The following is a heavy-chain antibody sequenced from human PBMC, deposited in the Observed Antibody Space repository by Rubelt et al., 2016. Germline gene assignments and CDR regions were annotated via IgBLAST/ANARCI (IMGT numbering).Heavy chain of an antibody. J-gene: IGHJ4*02. D-gene: IGHD3-10*01. V-gene: IGHV1-2*06. CDR1: GYTFTSYY. CDR2: INPNSGDP. Sequence: QVQLVQSGAEVKQPGASVRVSCKTSGYTFTSYYMHWVRQAPGQGLEWMGRINPNSGDPDYAQKFQARVTMTRDTSITTAYMDLSRLRSDDTAVYYCARGFGDYWGQGALVTVSS. CDR3: ARGFGDY.